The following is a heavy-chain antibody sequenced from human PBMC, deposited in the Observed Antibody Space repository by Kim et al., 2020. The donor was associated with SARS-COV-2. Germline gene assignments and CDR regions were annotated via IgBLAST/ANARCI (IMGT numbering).Heavy chain of an antibody. CDR3: AIGSRGP. V-gene: IGHV3-7*01. Sequence: GGSLRLSCVVSGFSFSSSWMSWVRRAPGTGLEWVANINQDGSAVQSVDSVRGRFTFSRDNAKNSLYLEMKNLRIEDTAVYHCAIGSRGPWGQGILVTVSS. J-gene: IGHJ5*01. D-gene: IGHD3-10*01. CDR2: INQDGSAV. CDR1: GFSFSSSW.